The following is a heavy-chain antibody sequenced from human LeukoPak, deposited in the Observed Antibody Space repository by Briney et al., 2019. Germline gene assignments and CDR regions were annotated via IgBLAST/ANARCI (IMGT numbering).Heavy chain of an antibody. CDR3: ARRVGYYSSNHRFDY. V-gene: IGHV4-34*01. J-gene: IGHJ4*02. Sequence: SETLSLTCAVYGGSFSGYYWSWIRQPPGKGLEWIGEINHSGSTNYNPSLKSRVTISVDTSKNQFSLKLSSVTAADTAVYYCARRVGYYSSNHRFDYRGQGTLVTVSS. D-gene: IGHD3-22*01. CDR1: GGSFSGYY. CDR2: INHSGST.